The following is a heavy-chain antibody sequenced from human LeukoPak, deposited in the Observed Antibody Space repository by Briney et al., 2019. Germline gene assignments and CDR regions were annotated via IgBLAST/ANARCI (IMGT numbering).Heavy chain of an antibody. J-gene: IGHJ4*02. CDR2: ISGSGVTT. D-gene: IGHD3-22*01. Sequence: GGSLRLSCAVSGITLSNYGMSWVRQAPGKGLEWVAGISGSGVTTNYADSVKGRFTISRDNPKNTLFLHMNSLRAADTAVYICAKRGVVIRVILVGFHKEAYYFDSWGQGALVTVSS. CDR3: AKRGVVIRVILVGFHKEAYYFDS. V-gene: IGHV3-23*01. CDR1: GITLSNYG.